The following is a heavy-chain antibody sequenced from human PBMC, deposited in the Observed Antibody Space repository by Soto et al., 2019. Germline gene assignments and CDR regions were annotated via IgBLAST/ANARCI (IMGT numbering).Heavy chain of an antibody. D-gene: IGHD6-13*01. CDR3: ARHGHRQQLGLDY. V-gene: IGHV4-39*01. J-gene: IGHJ4*02. CDR1: GGSISSSSYY. Sequence: QLQLQESGPGLVKPSETLSLTCTVSGGSISSSSYYWGWIRQPPGKGLEWIGSIYYSGSTYYNPSLKSRVPLSVHPSKQQLSLRLTSVTAADAAVYYCARHGHRQQLGLDYWGQGTLVTVSS. CDR2: IYYSGST.